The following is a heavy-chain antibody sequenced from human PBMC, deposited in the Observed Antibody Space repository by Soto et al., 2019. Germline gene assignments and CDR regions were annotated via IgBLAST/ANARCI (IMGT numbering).Heavy chain of an antibody. J-gene: IGHJ6*02. CDR1: GGTFSSYA. Sequence: SVKVSCKASGGTFSSYAISWVRQAPGQGLEWMGGIIPIFGTANYAQKFQGRVTITADESTSTAYMELSSLRSEDTAVYYCARVRNWNDVFYHYYYYGMEVWGQGTTVTVSS. V-gene: IGHV1-69*13. CDR3: ARVRNWNDVFYHYYYYGMEV. D-gene: IGHD1-20*01. CDR2: IIPIFGTA.